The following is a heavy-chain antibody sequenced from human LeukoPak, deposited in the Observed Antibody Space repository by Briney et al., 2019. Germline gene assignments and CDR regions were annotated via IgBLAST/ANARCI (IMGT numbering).Heavy chain of an antibody. V-gene: IGHV4-38-2*01. Sequence: SETLSLTCAVSGYSISSGYYWGWIRQPPGKGLEWIGSIYHSGSTYYNPSLKSRVTISVDTSKNQFSLKLSSVTAADTAVYYCARRYDSSGYYHDYWGQGTLVTVSS. CDR2: IYHSGST. J-gene: IGHJ4*02. CDR3: ARRYDSSGYYHDY. D-gene: IGHD3-22*01. CDR1: GYSISSGYY.